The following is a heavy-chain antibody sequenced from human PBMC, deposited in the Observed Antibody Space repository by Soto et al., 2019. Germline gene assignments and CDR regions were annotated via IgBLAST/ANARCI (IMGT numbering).Heavy chain of an antibody. CDR1: GFTFSSYA. CDR3: ARGRGWNDVLAFDI. V-gene: IGHV3-30-3*01. J-gene: IGHJ3*02. CDR2: ISYDGSNK. Sequence: QVQLVESGGGVVQPGRSLRLSCAASGFTFSSYAMHWVRQAPGKGLEWVAVISYDGSNKYYADSVKGRFTISRDNSKNTLYLQMNSLRAEDTAVYYCARGRGWNDVLAFDIWGQGTMVTVSS. D-gene: IGHD1-1*01.